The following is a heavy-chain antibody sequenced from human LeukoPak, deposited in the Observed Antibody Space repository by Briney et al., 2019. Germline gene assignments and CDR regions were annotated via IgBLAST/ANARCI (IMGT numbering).Heavy chain of an antibody. CDR2: ISGSGGST. J-gene: IGHJ4*02. Sequence: GGSLRLSCAASGFTFTSYAMSWVRRAPRKGLEWVSGISGSGGSTYYADSVKGRFTISRDNSKNTLYLQMNSLRAEDTAVYYCAKGAMIVVVITPFDYWGQGTLVTVSS. V-gene: IGHV3-23*01. D-gene: IGHD3-22*01. CDR1: GFTFTSYA. CDR3: AKGAMIVVVITPFDY.